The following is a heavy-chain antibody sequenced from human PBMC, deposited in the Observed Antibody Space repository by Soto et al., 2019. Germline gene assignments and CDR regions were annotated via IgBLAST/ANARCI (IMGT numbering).Heavy chain of an antibody. CDR3: ARDTIFGVVIPLNYYYYGMDV. CDR2: IIPIFGTA. J-gene: IGHJ6*02. D-gene: IGHD3-3*01. CDR1: GGTFSSYA. V-gene: IGHV1-69*13. Sequence: SVKVSCKASGGTFSSYAISWVRRAPGQGLEWMGGIIPIFGTANYAQKFQGRVTITADESTSTAYMELSSLRSEDTAVYYCARDTIFGVVIPLNYYYYGMDVWGQGTTVTVSS.